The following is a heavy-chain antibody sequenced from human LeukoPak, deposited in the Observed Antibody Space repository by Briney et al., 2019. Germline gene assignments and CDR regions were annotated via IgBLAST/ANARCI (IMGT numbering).Heavy chain of an antibody. J-gene: IGHJ4*02. Sequence: SETLSLTCTVSGGSISSYYWSWIRQPPGKGLEWIGYIYYSGSTNYNPSLKSRVTISVDTSKNQFSLKLSSVTAADTAVYYCARAGLLFDYWGQGTLVTVSS. V-gene: IGHV4-59*12. CDR3: ARAGLLFDY. D-gene: IGHD1-26*01. CDR1: GGSISSYY. CDR2: IYYSGST.